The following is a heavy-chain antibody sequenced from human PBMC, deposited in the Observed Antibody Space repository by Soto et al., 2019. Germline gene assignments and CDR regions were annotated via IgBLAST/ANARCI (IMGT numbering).Heavy chain of an antibody. CDR1: GFTFSSYG. Sequence: QVQLVESGGGVVQPGRSLRLSCVASGFTFSSYGMHWVRQAPGRGLEWVAVIWYDGSNKYYADSVKGRFTISRDNSKKTLYLQMNRLRAEDTAVYYCARDPLNDSYGCCLLDYWGQGTLVTVSS. CDR2: IWYDGSNK. D-gene: IGHD5-18*01. CDR3: ARDPLNDSYGCCLLDY. V-gene: IGHV3-33*01. J-gene: IGHJ4*02.